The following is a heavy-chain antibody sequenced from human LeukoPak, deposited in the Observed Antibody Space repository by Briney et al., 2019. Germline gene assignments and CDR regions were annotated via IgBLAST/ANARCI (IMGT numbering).Heavy chain of an antibody. Sequence: PGGSLRLSCAASGFTFSSYGMNWVRQAPGKGLEWVSYISSTGRTIYYTDSVKGRFTISRDNAKNSLNLQMNSLRDEDTAVYYCAREHYGMDVWGQGTTVTVSS. CDR1: GFTFSSYG. CDR2: ISSTGRTI. J-gene: IGHJ6*02. CDR3: AREHYGMDV. V-gene: IGHV3-48*02.